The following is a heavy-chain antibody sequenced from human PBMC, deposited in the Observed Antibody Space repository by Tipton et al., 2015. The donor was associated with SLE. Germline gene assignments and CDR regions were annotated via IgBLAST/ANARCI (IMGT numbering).Heavy chain of an antibody. CDR3: AREKSGHGYFDS. V-gene: IGHV4-59*12. J-gene: IGHJ4*02. D-gene: IGHD5-12*01. CDR2: IYSTGTT. CDR1: GGSISTFY. Sequence: TLSLTCTVSGGSISTFYWSWIRQPPGKGLEWIGSIYSTGTTYYNASLRSRVTISVDTSKNQFSLRLISVTAADTAVYYCAREKSGHGYFDSWGQGSLVTVSS.